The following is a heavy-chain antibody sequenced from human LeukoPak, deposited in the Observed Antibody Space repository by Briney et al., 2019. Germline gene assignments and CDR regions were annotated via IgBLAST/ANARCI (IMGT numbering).Heavy chain of an antibody. CDR1: GFTFDDYA. Sequence: PGGSLRLSCAASGFTFDDYAMHWVRQAPGKGLEWVSGISWNSGSIGYADSVKGRFTISRDNAKNSLYLQMNSLRAEDTALYYCAKDLIVGARVSGAFDIWGQGTMVTVSS. CDR2: ISWNSGSI. CDR3: AKDLIVGARVSGAFDI. J-gene: IGHJ3*02. V-gene: IGHV3-9*01. D-gene: IGHD1-26*01.